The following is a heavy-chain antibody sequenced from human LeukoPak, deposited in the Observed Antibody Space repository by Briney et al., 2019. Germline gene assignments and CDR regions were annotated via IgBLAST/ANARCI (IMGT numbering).Heavy chain of an antibody. J-gene: IGHJ1*01. CDR1: GFTFDDYA. CDR3: AKDPYSSRMEYFQY. Sequence: GRSLRLSCAASGFTFDDYAMHWVRQAPGKGLEWVAVISYDGNDKYYADSVKGRFSISRDNSKNTLYLEMSSLRTEDTAVYYCAKDPYSSRMEYFQYWGQGTLVIVSS. D-gene: IGHD3-22*01. CDR2: ISYDGNDK. V-gene: IGHV3-30*18.